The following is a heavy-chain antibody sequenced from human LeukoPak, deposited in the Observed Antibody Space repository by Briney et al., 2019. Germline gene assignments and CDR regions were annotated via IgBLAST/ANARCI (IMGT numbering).Heavy chain of an antibody. V-gene: IGHV3-43*01. CDR3: AKDICSGGSCYSFDY. J-gene: IGHJ4*02. CDR1: GFTFDDYT. CDR2: ISWDGGST. D-gene: IGHD2-15*01. Sequence: PGGSLRLSCVASGFTFDDYTMHWVRQAPGKGLEWVSLISWDGGSTYYADSVKGRFTISRDDSKNSLYLQMNSLRTEDTALYYCAKDICSGGSCYSFDYWGQGTLVTVSS.